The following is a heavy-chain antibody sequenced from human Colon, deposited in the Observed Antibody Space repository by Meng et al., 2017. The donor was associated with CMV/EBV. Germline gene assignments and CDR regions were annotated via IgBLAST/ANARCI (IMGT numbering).Heavy chain of an antibody. J-gene: IGHJ2*01. CDR1: GDSLSGISYY. V-gene: IGHV4-39*07. D-gene: IGHD5-24*01. Sequence: QGPGARLLKHSGVLVLTCTVSGDSLSGISYYWGWCRQSPGKGLEWIASIYYTGNDYHNPSLKSRVTISIDTSNNQFSLRLTSVTAADTAVYYCARMALHWYFDLWGRGTLVTVSS. CDR3: ARMALHWYFDL. CDR2: IYYTGND.